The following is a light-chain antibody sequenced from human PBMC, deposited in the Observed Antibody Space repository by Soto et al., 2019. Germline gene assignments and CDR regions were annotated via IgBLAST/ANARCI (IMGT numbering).Light chain of an antibody. V-gene: IGKV3-20*01. Sequence: EIVLTQSPGTLSLSPGERATLSCRVSQSVSSSYLAWYQQKPGQAPRLLIYGASNRATGIPDRFSGSGSGTDFTLTISRLEPEDFAVYYCQQYGSSGTFGQGTRLEIK. CDR1: QSVSSSY. CDR3: QQYGSSGT. J-gene: IGKJ5*01. CDR2: GAS.